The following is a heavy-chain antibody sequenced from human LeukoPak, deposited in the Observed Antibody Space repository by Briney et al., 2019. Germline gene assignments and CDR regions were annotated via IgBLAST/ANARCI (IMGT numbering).Heavy chain of an antibody. V-gene: IGHV4-31*03. CDR3: ARVGAYPYYDFWSGYYTIDY. J-gene: IGHJ4*02. CDR1: GGSISSGGYY. D-gene: IGHD3-3*01. Sequence: SETLSLTCTVSGGSISSGGYYWSWIRQHPGTGLEWIGYIYYSGSTYYNPSLKSRVTISVDTSKNQFSLKLSSVTAADTAVYYCARVGAYPYYDFWSGYYTIDYWGQGTLVTVSS. CDR2: IYYSGST.